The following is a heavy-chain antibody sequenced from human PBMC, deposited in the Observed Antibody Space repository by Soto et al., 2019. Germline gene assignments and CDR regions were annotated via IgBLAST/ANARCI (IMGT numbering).Heavy chain of an antibody. CDR2: IYYSGST. CDR3: ARGRHDFQH. Sequence: QVQLQESGPGLVKPSQTLSLTCTVSGGSISSGGYYWSWIRQHPGKGLEWIGYIYYSGSTYYNPSLXXRXTXXLDTSKNQFSLKLSSVTAADTAVYYCARGRHDFQHWGQGTLVIVSS. J-gene: IGHJ1*01. CDR1: GGSISSGGYY. V-gene: IGHV4-31*03.